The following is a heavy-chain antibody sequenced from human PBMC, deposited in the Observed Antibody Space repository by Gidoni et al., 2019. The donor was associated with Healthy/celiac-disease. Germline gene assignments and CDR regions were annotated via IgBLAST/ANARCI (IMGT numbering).Heavy chain of an antibody. Sequence: QVQLVESGGGVVQPGRSLRLSCAASGFTFSSYAMHWVRQAPGKGLEWVAVISYDGSNKYYADSVKGRFTISRDNSKNTLYLQMNSLRAEDTAVYYCAREIGNPLDYWGQGTLVTVSS. D-gene: IGHD3-10*01. CDR1: GFTFSSYA. CDR2: ISYDGSNK. V-gene: IGHV3-30-3*01. J-gene: IGHJ4*02. CDR3: AREIGNPLDY.